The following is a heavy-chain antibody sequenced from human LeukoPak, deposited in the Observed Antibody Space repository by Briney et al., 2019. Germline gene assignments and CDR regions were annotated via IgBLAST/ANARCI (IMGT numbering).Heavy chain of an antibody. CDR2: IYYSGST. V-gene: IGHV4-30-4*01. CDR1: GGSISSGDYY. J-gene: IGHJ6*02. Sequence: PSQTLSLTCTVSGGSISSGDYYWSWIRQPPGKGLEWIGYIYYSGSTYYNPSLKSRVTISVDTSKNQFSLKLSSVTAADTAVYYCGRAKALLYYYYGMDVWGQGTLVTVSS. D-gene: IGHD2-15*01. CDR3: GRAKALLYYYYGMDV.